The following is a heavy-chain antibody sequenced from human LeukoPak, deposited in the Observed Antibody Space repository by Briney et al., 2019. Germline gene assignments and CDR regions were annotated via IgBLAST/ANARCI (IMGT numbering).Heavy chain of an antibody. J-gene: IGHJ4*02. D-gene: IGHD6-13*01. CDR2: INPNSGGT. CDR1: GYTFTGNY. CDR3: ARSIAAADRRVDY. Sequence: ATLKVSCTASGYTFTGNYMHWVRQAPGQGLEWMGWINPNSGGTNYAQKFQGRVTMTRDTSISTAYTELSRLRSDDTAVYYCARSIAAADRRVDYWGQGTLVTVSS. V-gene: IGHV1-2*02.